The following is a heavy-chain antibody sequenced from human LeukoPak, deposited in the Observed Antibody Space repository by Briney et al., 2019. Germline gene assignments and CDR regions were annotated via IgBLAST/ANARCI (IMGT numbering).Heavy chain of an antibody. CDR2: IPYDGSNK. J-gene: IGHJ4*02. CDR1: GFTFSSYG. Sequence: PGRSLRLSCAASGFTFSSYGMHWVRQAPGKGLEWVAVIPYDGSNKYYADSVKGRFTISRDNSKDTLYLQMNSLRAEDTAVYYCAKDRSSTFDYWGQGTLVTVSS. D-gene: IGHD3-16*02. V-gene: IGHV3-30*18. CDR3: AKDRSSTFDY.